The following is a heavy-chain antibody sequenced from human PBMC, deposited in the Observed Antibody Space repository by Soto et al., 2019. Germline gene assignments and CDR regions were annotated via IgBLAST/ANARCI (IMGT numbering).Heavy chain of an antibody. J-gene: IGHJ3*02. D-gene: IGHD3-10*01. CDR2: IIPIFGTT. Sequence: QVQLVQSGTEVKKPGSSVKVSCKASGGTFSSYAISWVRQAPGQGLEWMGGIIPIFGTTNYAQRFQGRVLITADESTSTTYMDLSSLRSEDTAVYYCAGSYKYGSGTFDAFDIWGQGTLVTFSS. CDR3: AGSYKYGSGTFDAFDI. CDR1: GGTFSSYA. V-gene: IGHV1-69*01.